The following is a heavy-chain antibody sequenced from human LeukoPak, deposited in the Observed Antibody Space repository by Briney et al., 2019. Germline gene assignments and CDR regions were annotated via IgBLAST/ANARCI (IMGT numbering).Heavy chain of an antibody. Sequence: GGSLRLSWAASGFTFDDYGMSWVRQAPGKGLEWVSAISGSGGSTYYADSVKGRFTISRDNSKNTLYLQMNSLRAEDTAVYYCAKDGPRRRRDYWGQGTLVTVSS. CDR2: ISGSGGST. D-gene: IGHD3/OR15-3a*01. CDR1: GFTFDDYG. CDR3: AKDGPRRRRDY. V-gene: IGHV3-23*01. J-gene: IGHJ4*02.